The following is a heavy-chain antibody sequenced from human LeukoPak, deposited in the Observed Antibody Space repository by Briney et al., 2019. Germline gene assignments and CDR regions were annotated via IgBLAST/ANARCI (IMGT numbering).Heavy chain of an antibody. V-gene: IGHV3-64D*06. D-gene: IGHD4-17*01. CDR1: GYTLSTYA. CDR2: ITTNGGTT. Sequence: GGSLRLSCSASGYTLSTYAMHWVSQAPGKGLEYVSAITTNGGTTYYAESSRGRFAISRDNSKNTLYLQMSSLRPEYTDAYYYVKGPGPTVNFYFDFWGQGTLVTVSS. J-gene: IGHJ4*02. CDR3: VKGPGPTVNFYFDF.